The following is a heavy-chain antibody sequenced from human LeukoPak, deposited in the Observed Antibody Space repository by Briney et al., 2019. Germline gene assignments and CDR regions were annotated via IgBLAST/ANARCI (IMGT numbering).Heavy chain of an antibody. J-gene: IGHJ4*02. CDR3: ARAGDYYDSSGYDY. D-gene: IGHD3-22*01. Sequence: GGSLRLSCAASGFTFSSYAMSWVRQAPGKGLEWVSSISSSSSYIYYADSVKGRFTISRDNAKNSLYLQMNSLRAEDTAVYYCARAGDYYDSSGYDYWGQGTLVTVSS. CDR2: ISSSSSYI. CDR1: GFTFSSYA. V-gene: IGHV3-21*01.